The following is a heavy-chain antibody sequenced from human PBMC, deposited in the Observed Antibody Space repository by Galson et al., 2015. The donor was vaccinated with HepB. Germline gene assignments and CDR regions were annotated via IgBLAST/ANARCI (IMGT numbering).Heavy chain of an antibody. J-gene: IGHJ3*02. Sequence: SLRLSCAVSGFTFSHYNMNWVRQVPGKGLEWLSYSSSSSNLVYYTDSVKGRFTILRDIDKNSLYLEMNSLRDGDTAVYYCARLMTAPHDAFDIWGPGTMVIVSS. D-gene: IGHD2-21*02. CDR1: GFTFSHYN. CDR2: SSSSSNLV. CDR3: ARLMTAPHDAFDI. V-gene: IGHV3-48*02.